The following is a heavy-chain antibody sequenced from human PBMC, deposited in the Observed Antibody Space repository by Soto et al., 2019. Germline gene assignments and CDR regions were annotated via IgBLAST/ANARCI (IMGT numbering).Heavy chain of an antibody. CDR2: ISSSSSTI. Sequence: EVQLVESGGGLVQPGGSLRLSCAASGFTFSSYSMNWVRQAPGKGLEWVSYISSSSSTIYYADSVKGRFTISRDNAKNSRYLQMNSLRDEDTAVYYCAREGGSLNWFYPWGQGTLVTVSS. CDR1: GFTFSSYS. J-gene: IGHJ5*02. V-gene: IGHV3-48*02. CDR3: AREGGSLNWFYP. D-gene: IGHD1-26*01.